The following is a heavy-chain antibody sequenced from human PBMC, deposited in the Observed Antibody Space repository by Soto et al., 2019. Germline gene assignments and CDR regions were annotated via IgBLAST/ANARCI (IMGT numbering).Heavy chain of an antibody. CDR1: GYTFASYY. CDR2: INPSGGST. Sequence: SVKGSCKASGYTFASYYMHWGRQAPVQGLEWMGIINPSGGSTSYAQKFQGRVTMTRDTSTSTVYMELSSLRSEDTAVYYCARSGDSSGYYFLGGNYFDYWGQGTLVTVSS. D-gene: IGHD3-22*01. J-gene: IGHJ4*02. CDR3: ARSGDSSGYYFLGGNYFDY. V-gene: IGHV1-46*01.